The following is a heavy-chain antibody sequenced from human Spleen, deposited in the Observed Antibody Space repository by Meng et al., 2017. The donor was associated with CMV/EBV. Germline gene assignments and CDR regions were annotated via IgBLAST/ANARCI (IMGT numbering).Heavy chain of an antibody. CDR2: ISYDGNDK. CDR1: GFTFTTFS. D-gene: IGHD2-8*01. CDR3: AKDYREGWALGYCTTGVCYKDY. J-gene: IGHJ4*02. Sequence: GESLKISCAASGFTFTTFSVHWVRQAPGKGLEWVADISYDGNDKYYADSVEGRFTISRDNSKNTLYLQMNSRRAEDTALYYCAKDYREGWALGYCTTGVCYKDYWGQGTLVTVSS. V-gene: IGHV3-30*04.